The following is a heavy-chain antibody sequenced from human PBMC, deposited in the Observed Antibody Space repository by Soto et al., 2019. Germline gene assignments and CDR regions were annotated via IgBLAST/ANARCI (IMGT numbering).Heavy chain of an antibody. Sequence: QVQLVQSGAEVKKPGSSVKVSCKASGGTFSSYTISWVRQAPGHGLEWMGRIIPILGIANYAQKFQGRVTITADKSTSTAYMELSSLRSEDTAVYYCATSKGIISMVRGADYYFDYWGQGTLVTVSS. V-gene: IGHV1-69*02. CDR1: GGTFSSYT. CDR3: ATSKGIISMVRGADYYFDY. J-gene: IGHJ4*02. CDR2: IIPILGIA. D-gene: IGHD3-10*01.